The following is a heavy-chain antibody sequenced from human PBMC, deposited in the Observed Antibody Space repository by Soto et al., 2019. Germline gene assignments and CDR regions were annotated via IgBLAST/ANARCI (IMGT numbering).Heavy chain of an antibody. CDR2: INPNRGGT. CDR1: GDTVTGYH. CDR3: ARGNGGSSPKGNFHY. Sequence: QVQLVQSGAEVKKPGSSVKVSCKASGDTVTGYHIHWVRQAPGQGLGWMGWINPNRGGTNYAPKFQGRVTMPRDPSISTGYMELSRLTSDVTAVYFCARGNGGSSPKGNFHYWGQGTLVTVSS. V-gene: IGHV1-2*02. D-gene: IGHD2-8*01. J-gene: IGHJ4*02.